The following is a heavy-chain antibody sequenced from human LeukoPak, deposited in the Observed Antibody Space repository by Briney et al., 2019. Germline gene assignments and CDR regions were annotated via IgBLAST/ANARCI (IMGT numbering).Heavy chain of an antibody. CDR3: AKDYYDSSGYYSIGYYFDY. V-gene: IGHV3-30*18. Sequence: GGSLRLSCAASGFPFSAYAMHWVRQAPGKGLEWVAVISYDGSNKYYADSVKGRFTISRDNSKNTLYLQMNSLRAEDTAVYYCAKDYYDSSGYYSIGYYFDYWGQGTLVTVSS. CDR2: ISYDGSNK. D-gene: IGHD3-22*01. J-gene: IGHJ4*02. CDR1: GFPFSAYA.